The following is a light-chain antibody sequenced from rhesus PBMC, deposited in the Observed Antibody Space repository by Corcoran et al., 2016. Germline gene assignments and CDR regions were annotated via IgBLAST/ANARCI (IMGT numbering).Light chain of an antibody. CDR3: QHSYGTPWT. J-gene: IGKJ1*01. CDR2: AAT. CDR1: ENVNNN. Sequence: DIQMTQSPSSLSASVGDRVTITCRASENVNNNLHWYQQKPGKAPKLLIYAATTLQSGVPSRFSGSGSGTDYTFTISSLQPEDVATYYCQHSYGTPWTFGQGTKVEIK. V-gene: IGKV1-74*01.